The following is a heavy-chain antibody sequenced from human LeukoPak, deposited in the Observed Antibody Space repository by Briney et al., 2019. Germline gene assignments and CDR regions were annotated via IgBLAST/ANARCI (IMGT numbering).Heavy chain of an antibody. Sequence: SETLSLTCAVYGGSFSGYYWSWIRQPPGKGLEWIGEINHSGRINYNPSLKSRVTISVDTSKNQFSLKLSSVTAADTAVYYCARGRGYYDSSLAYWGQGTQVTVSS. CDR1: GGSFSGYY. CDR2: INHSGRI. J-gene: IGHJ4*02. D-gene: IGHD3-22*01. V-gene: IGHV4-34*01. CDR3: ARGRGYYDSSLAY.